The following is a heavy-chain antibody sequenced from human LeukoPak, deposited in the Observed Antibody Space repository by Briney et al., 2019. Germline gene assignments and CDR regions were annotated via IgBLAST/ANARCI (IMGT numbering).Heavy chain of an antibody. CDR1: GFTFSSYS. CDR2: ISSGSTTT. D-gene: IGHD2-15*01. CDR3: ARDRVVVASIDY. Sequence: PGGSLRLSCAGSGFTFSSYSMQWVRQAPGKGLEWISYISSGSTTTYYADSVKGRFTISRDNAKNSLYLQMNSLRAEDTAVYYCARDRVVVASIDYWGQGTLVTVSS. J-gene: IGHJ4*02. V-gene: IGHV3-48*04.